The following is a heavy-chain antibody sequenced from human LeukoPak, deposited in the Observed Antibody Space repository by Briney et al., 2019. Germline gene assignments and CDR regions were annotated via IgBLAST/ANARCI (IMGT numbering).Heavy chain of an antibody. CDR1: GGTFSSYA. V-gene: IGHV1-69*06. Sequence: SVKVSCKASGGTFSSYAISWVRQAPGQGLEWMGGIIPIFGTANYAQKFQGRVTITADKSTGTAYMELSSLRSEDTAVYYCASGITMIVVDPGGAFDIWGQGTMVTVSS. CDR3: ASGITMIVVDPGGAFDI. CDR2: IIPIFGTA. J-gene: IGHJ3*02. D-gene: IGHD3-22*01.